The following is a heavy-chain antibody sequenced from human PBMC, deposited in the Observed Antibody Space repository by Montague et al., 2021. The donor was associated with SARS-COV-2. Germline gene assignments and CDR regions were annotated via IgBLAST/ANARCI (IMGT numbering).Heavy chain of an antibody. CDR1: SGSISSSSYY. CDR2: IYYSGST. V-gene: IGHV4-39*07. J-gene: IGHJ5*02. D-gene: IGHD4-17*01. Sequence: SETVSLTCTVSSGSISSSSYYWGWIRQPPGKGLEWIWSIYYSGSTYYNPSLKSRVTISVDTSKNQFSLKLSSVTAADTAVYYCARDGGTVTTFLGVGYVRGGLNRFDPWGQGTLVTVSS. CDR3: ARDGGTVTTFLGVGYVRGGLNRFDP.